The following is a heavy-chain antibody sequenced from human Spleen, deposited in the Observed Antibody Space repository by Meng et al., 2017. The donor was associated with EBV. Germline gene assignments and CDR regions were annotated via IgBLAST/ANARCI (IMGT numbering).Heavy chain of an antibody. D-gene: IGHD4-17*01. J-gene: IGHJ4*02. CDR1: GFTFISYA. CDR2: ISYDGDIK. CDR3: ASPGHYAEPPY. V-gene: IGHV3-30-3*01. Sequence: QEKLVGAGGGVVQPGRSLRLSCAASGFTFISYAMHWVRQAPGQGLEWVAMISYDGDIKNYADSVKGRFTISRDNSKNTLYLQMNGLRPEDTAVYYCASPGHYAEPPYWGQGTLVTVSS.